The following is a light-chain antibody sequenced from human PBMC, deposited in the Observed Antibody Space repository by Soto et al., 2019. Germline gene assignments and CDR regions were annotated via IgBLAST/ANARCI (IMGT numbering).Light chain of an antibody. CDR3: SSYAAISNVI. V-gene: IGLV2-8*01. CDR2: EVT. CDR1: SSDVGGYDY. Sequence: QSALTQPPSASGSPGQSVTISCTGTSSDVGGYDYVSWYQQQSGKAPKLIIYEVTNRPSGVPDRFSGSKSGNTASLTVSGLKAEDEADYYCSSYAAISNVIFGAGTKLTVL. J-gene: IGLJ2*01.